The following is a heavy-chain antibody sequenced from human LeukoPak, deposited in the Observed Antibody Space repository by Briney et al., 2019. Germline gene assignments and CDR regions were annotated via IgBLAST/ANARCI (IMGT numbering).Heavy chain of an antibody. V-gene: IGHV3-11*01. D-gene: IGHD2-21*01. J-gene: IGHJ3*02. CDR2: INSDANTM. CDR1: GFTFSGYS. Sequence: GGSLRLSCAASGFTFSGYSLSWIRQAPGKGLQWVSYINSDANTMYYADSVKGRFTISRDNAKNSLYLQMNSLRAEDTAVYYCARYYSSGFDIWGQGTMVTVSS. CDR3: ARYYSSGFDI.